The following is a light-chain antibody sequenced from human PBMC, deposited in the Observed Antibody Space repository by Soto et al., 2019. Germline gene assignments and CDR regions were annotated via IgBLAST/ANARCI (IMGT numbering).Light chain of an antibody. J-gene: IGKJ5*01. V-gene: IGKV3-11*01. CDR2: DAS. Sequence: EIVLTQSPVTLSLSPGERATLSCRASQTVSTYLAWYQQKPGQAPRLLIYDASNRATGVPARFSASGSGTDFTRTISSLEPEDFAVYYCQQRSNWPPITFGQGTRLDIK. CDR3: QQRSNWPPIT. CDR1: QTVSTY.